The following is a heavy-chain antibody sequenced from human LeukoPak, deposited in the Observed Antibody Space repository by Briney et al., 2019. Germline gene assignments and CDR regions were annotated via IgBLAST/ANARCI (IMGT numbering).Heavy chain of an antibody. Sequence: GASVKVSCKASGGTVRAYAFSWVRQAPGQGLEWIGGIMPIFDKVKYAEKFQGRVTITADKSSSTTYMELSSLRSEDTAVYYCARQDGYIPVWGQGTRVTVSS. CDR2: IMPIFDKV. J-gene: IGHJ3*01. D-gene: IGHD5-12*01. CDR3: ARQDGYIPV. V-gene: IGHV1-69*06. CDR1: GGTVRAYA.